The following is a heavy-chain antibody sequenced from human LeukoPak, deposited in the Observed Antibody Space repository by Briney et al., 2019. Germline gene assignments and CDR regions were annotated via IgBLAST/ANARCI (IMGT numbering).Heavy chain of an antibody. V-gene: IGHV3-23*01. D-gene: IGHD5-24*01. CDR1: GFTFSTYA. Sequence: GGSLRLSCAASGFTFSTYAMTWVRRAPGKGLEWVSTITGSGDSTYYTDSVKGRFTISRVNSKNTLYLQMNSLRAEDTAVYYCAKYAKRGLDYWGQGTLVTVSS. CDR2: ITGSGDST. J-gene: IGHJ4*02. CDR3: AKYAKRGLDY.